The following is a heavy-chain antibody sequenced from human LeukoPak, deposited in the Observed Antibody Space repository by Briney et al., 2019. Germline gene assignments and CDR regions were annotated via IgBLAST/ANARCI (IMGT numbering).Heavy chain of an antibody. V-gene: IGHV3-74*01. CDR3: AKDDSSGCHFDY. D-gene: IGHD3-22*01. CDR2: IKSDGSST. J-gene: IGHJ4*02. Sequence: GGSLRLSCAASGFTFSSYEMNWVRQAPGKGLVWVSRIKSDGSSTTYADSVKGRFTISRDNAKNTLYLQMNSLRAEDTAVYYCAKDDSSGCHFDYWGQGTLVTVSS. CDR1: GFTFSSYE.